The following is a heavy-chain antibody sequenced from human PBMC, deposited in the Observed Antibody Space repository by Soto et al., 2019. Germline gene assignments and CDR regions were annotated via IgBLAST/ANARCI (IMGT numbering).Heavy chain of an antibody. D-gene: IGHD7-27*01. CDR3: ARGPSGDKVNY. V-gene: IGHV4-30-4*01. CDR1: GGSITSDYSC. CDR2: IFDSGTT. J-gene: IGHJ4*02. Sequence: SETLSLTCTVSGGSITSDYSCWSWIRQPPGEGLEWIGHIFDSGTTYTNPSLRSQVAISLDTSKNHFSLTLSSVTAADTAVYYGARGPSGDKVNYWGQGALVTVSS.